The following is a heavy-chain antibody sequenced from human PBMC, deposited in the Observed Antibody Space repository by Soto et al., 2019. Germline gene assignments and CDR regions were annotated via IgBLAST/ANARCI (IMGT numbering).Heavy chain of an antibody. CDR2: INYDGSST. CDR1: GFTFSTYW. V-gene: IGHV3-74*01. D-gene: IGHD3-10*01. Sequence: EVQLVESGGGLVQPGGSLRLSCAASGFTFSTYWMHWVRQAPGKGLVWVSRINYDGSSTDYADSVKGRFTISRDNAKNTLYLQMNTLTAEDTAVYYCTRGPRPTPVGTGAYWGQGTLVTVSS. CDR3: TRGPRPTPVGTGAY. J-gene: IGHJ4*02.